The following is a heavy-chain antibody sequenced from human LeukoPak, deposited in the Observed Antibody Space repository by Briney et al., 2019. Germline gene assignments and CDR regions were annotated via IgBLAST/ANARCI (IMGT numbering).Heavy chain of an antibody. CDR1: GFTLNSYL. Sequence: PGGSLRLSCAASGFTLNSYLMRWVRQAPGRGLEWVANIKKDGSEESYLDSVKGRFTVSRDNAKNSLFLQMNSLRGEDTAVYYCARSNPNRNALDLWGQGTMVTISS. D-gene: IGHD1-14*01. V-gene: IGHV3-7*01. CDR3: ARSNPNRNALDL. CDR2: IKKDGSEE. J-gene: IGHJ3*01.